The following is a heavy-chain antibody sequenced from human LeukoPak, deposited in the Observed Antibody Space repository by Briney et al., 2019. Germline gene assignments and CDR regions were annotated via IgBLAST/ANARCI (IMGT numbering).Heavy chain of an antibody. V-gene: IGHV4-59*01. D-gene: IGHD3-3*01. CDR3: ARGLAISPYYYYYMDV. CDR2: IYYSGST. CDR1: GGSISSYY. Sequence: SETLSLXCTVSGGSISSYYWSWIRQPPGKGLEWIGYIYYSGSTNYNPSLKSRVTISVDTSKNQFSLKLSSVTAADTAVYYCARGLAISPYYYYYMDVWGKRTTVTVSS. J-gene: IGHJ6*03.